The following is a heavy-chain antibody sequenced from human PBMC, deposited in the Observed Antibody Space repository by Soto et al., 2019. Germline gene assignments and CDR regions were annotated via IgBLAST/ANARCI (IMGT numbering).Heavy chain of an antibody. CDR3: AKVFYYYDSSGYYYFDY. J-gene: IGHJ4*02. D-gene: IGHD3-22*01. CDR2: ISGSGSTI. CDR1: GFTFSSYA. Sequence: GGSLRLSCAASGFTFSSYAVSWVRQAPGKGPEWISSISGSGSTIYYADSVKGRFTISRDNSKNTLYLQMSSLRAEDTAVYYCAKVFYYYDSSGYYYFDYWGQGTLVTVS. V-gene: IGHV3-23*01.